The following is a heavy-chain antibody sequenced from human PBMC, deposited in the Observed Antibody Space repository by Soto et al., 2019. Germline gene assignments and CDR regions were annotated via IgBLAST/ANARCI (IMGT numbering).Heavy chain of an antibody. J-gene: IGHJ4*02. D-gene: IGHD1-26*01. V-gene: IGHV4-30-4*01. CDR1: GGSINNGNYY. Sequence: SETLSLTCTVSGGSINNGNYYWSWVRQHPGKGLEYIGYIYFNGRTYYNPSLDSPVSISLDTSKNQFSLRLSSVTAADTAVYYCARESPELAGPAGRIDHWGQGTLVTVSS. CDR3: ARESPELAGPAGRIDH. CDR2: IYFNGRT.